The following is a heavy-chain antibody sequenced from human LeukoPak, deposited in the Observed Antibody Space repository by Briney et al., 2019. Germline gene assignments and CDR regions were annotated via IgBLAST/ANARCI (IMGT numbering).Heavy chain of an antibody. CDR2: IYYSGST. CDR3: EGPGYCSGGSCYDY. CDR1: GFTFSSYS. J-gene: IGHJ4*02. D-gene: IGHD2-15*01. V-gene: IGHV4-39*07. Sequence: PGGSLRLSCAASGFTFSSYSMNWVRQAPGKGLEWIGSIYYSGSTYYNPSLKSRVTISVDTSKNQFSLKLSSVTAADTAVYYCEGPGYCSGGSCYDYWGQGTLVTVSS.